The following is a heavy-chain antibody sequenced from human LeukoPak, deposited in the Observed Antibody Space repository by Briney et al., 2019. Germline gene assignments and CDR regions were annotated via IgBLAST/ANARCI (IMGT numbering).Heavy chain of an antibody. CDR3: VASRWSGALDF. J-gene: IGHJ4*02. CDR2: SDRDGVVR. V-gene: IGHV3-74*01. Sequence: GGSLRLSCVGSSIRFADHWMLWVRQVPGEPPAWVARSDRDGVVREYADSMKGRFTIPRDNARNTIHLEMNRLKVEDTAIYYCVASRWSGALDFWGQGSLVTVSS. D-gene: IGHD3-3*01. CDR1: SIRFADHW.